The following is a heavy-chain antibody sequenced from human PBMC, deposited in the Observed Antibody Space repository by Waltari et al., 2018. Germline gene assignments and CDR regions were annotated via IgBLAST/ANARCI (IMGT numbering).Heavy chain of an antibody. CDR1: GDSVSSHSAA. V-gene: IGHV6-1*01. Sequence: QVQLQQSGPGLVKPSQTLSLTCAISGDSVSSHSAAWHWIRQSPSRGLEWLGRTYCRSKGYHDYAGSVKSRMTINPDTSKNQFSLQLNSVTPEDTAVYYCARDFCSGTSCYYFDYWGQGILVTVSS. D-gene: IGHD2-2*01. CDR2: TYCRSKGYH. J-gene: IGHJ4*02. CDR3: ARDFCSGTSCYYFDY.